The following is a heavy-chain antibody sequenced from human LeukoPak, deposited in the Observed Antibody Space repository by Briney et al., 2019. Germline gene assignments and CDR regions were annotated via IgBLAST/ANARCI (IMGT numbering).Heavy chain of an antibody. CDR1: GGSISSRDNY. CDR2: IYYSGNT. J-gene: IGHJ6*02. CDR3: ARQDTLTHYYVMDV. D-gene: IGHD4-17*01. Sequence: SETLSLTCTVSGGSISSRDNYWGWFRPPPGQGREWVGCIYYSGNTYYNPSLESRVTISVDTSKNQFSLKVSSATASDTAVYYCARQDTLTHYYVMDVWGQGTTVTVSS. V-gene: IGHV4-39*01.